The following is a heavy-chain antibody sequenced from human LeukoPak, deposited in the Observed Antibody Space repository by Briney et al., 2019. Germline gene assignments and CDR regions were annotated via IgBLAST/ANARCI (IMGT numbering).Heavy chain of an antibody. CDR2: IIPIFGTA. CDR3: ARVASAATTDYYYYMDV. V-gene: IGHV1-69*13. J-gene: IGHJ6*03. Sequence: SVKVSCKASGGTFSSYAISWVRQAPGQGLEWMGGIIPIFGTANYAQKFQGRVTITADESTSTAYMELSSLRSEDTAVYYCARVASAATTDYYYYMDVWGKGTTVTVSS. D-gene: IGHD1-1*01. CDR1: GGTFSSYA.